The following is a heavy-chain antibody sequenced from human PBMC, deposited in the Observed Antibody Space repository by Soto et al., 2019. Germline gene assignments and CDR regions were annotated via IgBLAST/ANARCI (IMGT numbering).Heavy chain of an antibody. J-gene: IGHJ6*03. CDR1: GYTFISYG. CDR2: ISAYNGNT. D-gene: IGHD3-3*01. CDR3: AKDPEKIDTVTIFGVVTPYYYYYMDV. V-gene: IGHV1-18*01. Sequence: ASVKVSCKASGYTFISYGISWVRQAPGQGLEWMGWISAYNGNTNYAQKLQGRVTMTTDTSTSTAYMELRSLRSDDTAVYYCAKDPEKIDTVTIFGVVTPYYYYYMDVGGKGTTVTVSS.